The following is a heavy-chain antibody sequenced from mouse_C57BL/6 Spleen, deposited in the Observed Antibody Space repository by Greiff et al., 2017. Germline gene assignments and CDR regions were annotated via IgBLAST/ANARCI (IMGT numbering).Heavy chain of an antibody. CDR2: IDPSDSYT. CDR1: GYTFTSYW. D-gene: IGHD1-1*01. J-gene: IGHJ2*01. V-gene: IGHV1-50*01. CDR3: ARRKRFLDY. Sequence: VQLQQPGAELVKPGASVKLSCKASGYTFTSYWMQWVKQRPGQGLEWIGEIDPSDSYTNYNQKFKGKATLTVDTSSSTAYMQLSSLTSEDSAVYYCARRKRFLDYGGQGTTLTVSS.